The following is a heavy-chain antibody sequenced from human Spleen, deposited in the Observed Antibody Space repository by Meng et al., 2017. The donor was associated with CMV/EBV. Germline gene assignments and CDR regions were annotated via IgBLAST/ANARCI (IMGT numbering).Heavy chain of an antibody. CDR2: IYYSGST. D-gene: IGHD2/OR15-2a*01. J-gene: IGHJ6*02. CDR3: ASLSYDYYGIDV. CDR1: GGSISSSTYY. V-gene: IGHV4-30-4*08. Sequence: SETLSLTCTVSGGSISSSTYYWGWIRQAPGRGLEWIGYIYYSGSTYYNPSLKSRVTISIETSKNQFSLKLSSVTAADTAVYYCASLSYDYYGIDVWGQGTTVTVSS.